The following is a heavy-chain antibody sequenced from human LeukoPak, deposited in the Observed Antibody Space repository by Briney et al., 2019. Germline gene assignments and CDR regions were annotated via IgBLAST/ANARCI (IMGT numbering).Heavy chain of an antibody. CDR2: ISGSNGNT. CDR3: AREGGYCSGGSCYYNY. V-gene: IGHV1-18*01. D-gene: IGHD2-15*01. J-gene: IGHJ4*02. CDR1: SYTFTRYG. Sequence: ASVKVSCKASSYTFTRYGISWVRQAPGQGLEWMGWISGSNGNTNYAQKFQGRVSMTADKSTSTAYMELSSLRSEDTAVYYCAREGGYCSGGSCYYNYWGQGTLVTVSS.